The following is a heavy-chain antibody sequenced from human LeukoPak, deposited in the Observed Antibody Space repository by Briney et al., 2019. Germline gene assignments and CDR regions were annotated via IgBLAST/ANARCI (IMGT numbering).Heavy chain of an antibody. Sequence: SVTVSLTCDVSGGSITQTNYWTWVPQAPGKGLGLIGEFNLQGGTNYNPSLLRRVAISVDTSADHVSLQMTSVTAADTAVYYCAREGGSYRPLDYSGQGTLVTVSS. CDR2: FNLQGGT. J-gene: IGHJ4*02. V-gene: IGHV4-4*02. CDR1: GGSITQTNY. D-gene: IGHD3-16*02. CDR3: AREGGSYRPLDY.